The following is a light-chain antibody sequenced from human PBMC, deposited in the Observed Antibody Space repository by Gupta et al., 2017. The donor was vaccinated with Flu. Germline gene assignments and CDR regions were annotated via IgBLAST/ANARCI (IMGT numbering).Light chain of an antibody. V-gene: IGLV2-14*01. Sequence: QSALTQPASVSGSPGQSITISCTGTSSDVGVYNYVSWYQQHPGKAPKLIIYEVSNRPSGVSNRFSGSKSGNTASLTISGLQAEDEAEYYCSSYTTSTTLEGVFGGGTKVTVL. CDR3: SSYTTSTTLEGV. CDR1: SSDVGVYNY. J-gene: IGLJ3*02. CDR2: EVS.